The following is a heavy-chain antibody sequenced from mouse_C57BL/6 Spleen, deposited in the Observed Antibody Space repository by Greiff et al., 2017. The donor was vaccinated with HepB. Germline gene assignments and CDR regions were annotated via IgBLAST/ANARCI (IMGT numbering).Heavy chain of an antibody. D-gene: IGHD2-2*01. CDR1: GYTFTSYW. J-gene: IGHJ2*01. CDR3: ARWLRQGYFDD. Sequence: VQLQQPGAELVRPGTSVKLSCKASGYTFTSYWMHWVKQRPGQGLEWIGVIDPSDSYTNYNQKFKGKATLTVDTSSSTAYMQLSSLTSEDSAVYYCARWLRQGYFDDWGQGTTLTVSS. CDR2: IDPSDSYT. V-gene: IGHV1-59*01.